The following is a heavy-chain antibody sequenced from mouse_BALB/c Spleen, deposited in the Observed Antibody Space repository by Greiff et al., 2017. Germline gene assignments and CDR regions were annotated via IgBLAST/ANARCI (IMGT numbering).Heavy chain of an antibody. CDR3: ARRATMSTSNAMDY. V-gene: IGHV1S56*01. J-gene: IGHJ4*01. CDR2: IYPGDGST. CDR1: GYTFTSYY. D-gene: IGHD2-4*01. Sequence: VQLQQSGPELVKPGASVKMSCKASGYTFTSYYIHWVKQRPGQGLEWIGWIYPGDGSTKYNEKFKGKTTLTADKSSSTAYMLLSSLTSEDSAIYFGARRATMSTSNAMDYWGEGTSVTVAS.